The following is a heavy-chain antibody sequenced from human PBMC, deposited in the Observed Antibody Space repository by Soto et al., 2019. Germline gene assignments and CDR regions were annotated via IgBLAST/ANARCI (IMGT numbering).Heavy chain of an antibody. Sequence: EVQLLESGGGLVQPGGSLRLSCAASGLTFSSYAMSWVRQAPGKGLEWVSAISGSGGSTYYADSVKGRFTISRDNSKNTLYLQMYSLRAEDTAVYYCSKNGEGDCIDYWGQGTLVTVSS. D-gene: IGHD2-21*01. J-gene: IGHJ4*02. CDR1: GLTFSSYA. CDR3: SKNGEGDCIDY. V-gene: IGHV3-23*01. CDR2: ISGSGGST.